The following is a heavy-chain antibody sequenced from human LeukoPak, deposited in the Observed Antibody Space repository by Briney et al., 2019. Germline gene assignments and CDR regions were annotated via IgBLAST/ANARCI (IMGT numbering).Heavy chain of an antibody. CDR2: MNPNSGNT. CDR1: GYTFTSYG. D-gene: IGHD1-1*01. V-gene: IGHV1-8*01. Sequence: GASVKVSCKASGYTFTSYGINWVRQATGQGLEWMEWMNPNSGNTGYAQKFQGRVTMTRNTSISTAYMELSSLRSEDTAVYYCARSGGVQLEHYYYYGMDVWGQGTTVTVSS. J-gene: IGHJ6*02. CDR3: ARSGGVQLEHYYYYGMDV.